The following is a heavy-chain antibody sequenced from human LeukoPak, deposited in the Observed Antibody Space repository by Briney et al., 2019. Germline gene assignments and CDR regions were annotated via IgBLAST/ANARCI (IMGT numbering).Heavy chain of an antibody. J-gene: IGHJ4*02. CDR2: INHSGST. CDR1: GGTFSGYY. V-gene: IGHV4-34*01. Sequence: SETLSLTCAVYGGTFSGYYWSWIRQPPGKGLEWIGEINHSGSTNYNPSLKSRVTISVDTSKNQFSLKLSSVTAADTAVYYCARESVAGKDYWGQGTLVTVSS. CDR3: ARESVAGKDY. D-gene: IGHD6-19*01.